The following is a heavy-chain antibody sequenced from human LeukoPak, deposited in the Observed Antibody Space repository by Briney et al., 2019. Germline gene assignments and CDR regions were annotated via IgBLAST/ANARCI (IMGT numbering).Heavy chain of an antibody. CDR1: GFTFTSSA. CDR2: IVVGSGNT. Sequence: SVKVSCKASGFTFTSSAVQWVRQVRGQRLEWIGWIVVGSGNTNYAQKFQERVTITRDMSTSTAYMELSSLRSEDTAVYYCAAVPHYMVRGVIRNDYWGQGTLVTVSS. CDR3: AAVPHYMVRGVIRNDY. V-gene: IGHV1-58*01. D-gene: IGHD3-10*01. J-gene: IGHJ4*02.